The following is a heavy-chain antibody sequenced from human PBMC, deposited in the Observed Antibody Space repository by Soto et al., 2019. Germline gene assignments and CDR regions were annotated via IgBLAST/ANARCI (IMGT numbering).Heavy chain of an antibody. J-gene: IGHJ6*02. CDR1: GDSVASNGAA. CDR2: TYYRSKWNN. D-gene: IGHD1-1*01. CDR3: ARGHAGTMDV. Sequence: XQTLSLPWAISGDSVASNGAAWNLIRQSPSRGLQWLGRTYYRSKWNNDYAVSVKSRITINVDTSKNQISLQLNSVTPEDTAVYYCARGHAGTMDVWGQGTTVTVSS. V-gene: IGHV6-1*01.